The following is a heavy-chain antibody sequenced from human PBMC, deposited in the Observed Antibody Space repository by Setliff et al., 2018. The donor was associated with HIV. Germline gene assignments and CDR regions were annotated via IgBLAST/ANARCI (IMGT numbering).Heavy chain of an antibody. CDR2: IYYSGNT. CDR1: GGSVSDYY. V-gene: IGHV4-59*02. D-gene: IGHD3-22*01. Sequence: SETLSLTCTVSGGSVSDYYWSWIRQPPGRGLEWIGYIYYSGNTNYKPSLKRRVTISVDTSKNQFSLKLRSVTAADTAVYYCARERSSGYHSYYYHYGMDVWGRGTTVTVSS. CDR3: ARERSSGYHSYYYHYGMDV. J-gene: IGHJ6*02.